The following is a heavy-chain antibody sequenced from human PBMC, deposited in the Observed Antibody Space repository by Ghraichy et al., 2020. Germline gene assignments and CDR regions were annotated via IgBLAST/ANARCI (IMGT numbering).Heavy chain of an antibody. CDR2: IYTSGST. CDR1: GGSISSYY. V-gene: IGHV4-4*07. CDR3: ARVGGVPAARDYYYYGMDV. J-gene: IGHJ6*02. D-gene: IGHD2-2*01. Sequence: SETLSLTCTVSGGSISSYYWSWIRQPAGKGLEWIGRIYTSGSTNYNPSLKSRVTMSVDTSKNQFSLKLSSVTAADTAVYYCARVGGVPAARDYYYYGMDVWGQGTTVTVSS.